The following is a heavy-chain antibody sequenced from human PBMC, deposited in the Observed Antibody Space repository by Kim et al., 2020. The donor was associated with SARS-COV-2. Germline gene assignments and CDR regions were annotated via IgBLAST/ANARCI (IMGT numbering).Heavy chain of an antibody. CDR2: INPNSGAI. CDR3: PRDGFSGAAFDS. CDR1: GYIFTGHF. D-gene: IGHD3-10*01. J-gene: IGHJ5*01. V-gene: IGHV1-2*02. Sequence: ASVKVSCKASGYIFTGHFMHWVRQAPGQGLEWMGWINPNSGAINYAQKFQGRVTMTRDTSTSTAYMELSRLTSDDTAVYYCPRDGFSGAAFDSWGQGTWSPSPQ.